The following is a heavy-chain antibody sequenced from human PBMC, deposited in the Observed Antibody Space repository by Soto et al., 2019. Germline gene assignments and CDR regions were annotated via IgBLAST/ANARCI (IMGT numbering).Heavy chain of an antibody. CDR3: AREGDVVDTNIDY. V-gene: IGHV1-18*01. J-gene: IGHJ4*02. D-gene: IGHD2-21*01. CDR1: GYTFTNYG. CDR2: INAYNGNT. Sequence: ASVKVSCKASGYTFTNYGITWVRQAPGQGLEWLGWINAYNGNTKYAQKLQGRVTMTTDTSTTTAYMELRSLRSDDTAVYFCAREGDVVDTNIDYLGQGTLVAFSS.